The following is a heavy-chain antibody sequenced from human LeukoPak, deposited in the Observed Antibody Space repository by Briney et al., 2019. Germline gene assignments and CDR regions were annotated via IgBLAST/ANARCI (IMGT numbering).Heavy chain of an antibody. Sequence: ASVKVSCKASGYTFNSYGISWVRQAPGQGLEWMGIINPSGGSTSYAQKFQGRVTMTRDTSTSTVYMELSSLRSEDTAVYYCARDKLAAGTGYYFDYWGQGTLVTVSS. CDR3: ARDKLAAGTGYYFDY. CDR1: GYTFNSYG. V-gene: IGHV1-46*02. D-gene: IGHD6-13*01. CDR2: INPSGGST. J-gene: IGHJ4*02.